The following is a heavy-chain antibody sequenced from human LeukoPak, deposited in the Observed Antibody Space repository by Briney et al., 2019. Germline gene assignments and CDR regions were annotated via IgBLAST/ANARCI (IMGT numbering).Heavy chain of an antibody. CDR2: ITNDGSST. V-gene: IGHV3-74*01. J-gene: IGHJ5*02. Sequence: GGSLRLSCAASGLTFSSHWMHWVRQAPGKGLVWVSRITNDGSSTTYADSVRGRFTISRDNAKNTVYLEMNSPSVEDTATYYCIRDFRSADLWGQGTLVTVTS. CDR3: IRDFRSADL. CDR1: GLTFSSHW.